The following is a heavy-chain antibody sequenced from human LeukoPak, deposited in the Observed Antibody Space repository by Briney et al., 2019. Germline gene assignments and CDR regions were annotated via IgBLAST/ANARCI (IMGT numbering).Heavy chain of an antibody. CDR1: GFTFSSYS. J-gene: IGHJ4*02. D-gene: IGHD3-22*01. Sequence: GGSLRLSCAASGFTFSSYSMNWVRQAPGKGLEWVSYISSSSSTIYYADSVKGRFTISRDNAKNSLYLQMNSLRAEDTAVHYCARAAAPYYYDSSGYFFDYWGQGTLVTVSS. CDR3: ARAAAPYYYDSSGYFFDY. V-gene: IGHV3-48*01. CDR2: ISSSSSTI.